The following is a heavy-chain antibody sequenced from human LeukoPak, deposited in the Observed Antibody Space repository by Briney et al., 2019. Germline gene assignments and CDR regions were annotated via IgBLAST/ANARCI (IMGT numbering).Heavy chain of an antibody. Sequence: GGSLRLSCAASGFTFSNYATSWVRQAPGKGLGWVSGISAYGGSKYYADSVNGRFTISRDNSKNTLYLQMNSLRAEDTAVYYCAKARTDMFSLSWFDYWGQGTLVTVSS. CDR1: GFTFSNYA. J-gene: IGHJ4*02. CDR2: ISAYGGSK. D-gene: IGHD3-10*02. V-gene: IGHV3-23*01. CDR3: AKARTDMFSLSWFDY.